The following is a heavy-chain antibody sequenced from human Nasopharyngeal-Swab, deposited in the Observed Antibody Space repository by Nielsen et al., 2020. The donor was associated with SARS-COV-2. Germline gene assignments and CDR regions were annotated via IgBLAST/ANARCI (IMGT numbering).Heavy chain of an antibody. V-gene: IGHV6-1*01. CDR1: GDSVSSNNVG. J-gene: IGHJ4*02. D-gene: IGHD3-9*01. CDR2: TYYGSKWYN. CDR3: ARGFLQTGFDY. Sequence: SETLSLTCAISGDSVSSNNVGWNWIRQSPSRGLEWLGRTYYGSKWYNHYAPSVKSRVTIKPDTSKNQFSLQMDSVTPEASAVYYCARGFLQTGFDYWGQGTLVTVSS.